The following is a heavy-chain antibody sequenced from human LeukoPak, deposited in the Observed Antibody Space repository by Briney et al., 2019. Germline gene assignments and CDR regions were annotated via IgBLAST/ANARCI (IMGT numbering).Heavy chain of an antibody. CDR2: MNPNSGNT. V-gene: IGHV1-8*03. Sequence: ASVTVSCKASGYTFTGYYMHWVRQAPGQGLEWMGWMNPNSGNTGYTQKFQGRVTISRNTSITTAYMELSSLRSEDTAVYYCARGPKWTGSYYYFDYWGQGTLVTVSS. D-gene: IGHD1-26*01. CDR1: GYTFTGYY. J-gene: IGHJ4*02. CDR3: ARGPKWTGSYYYFDY.